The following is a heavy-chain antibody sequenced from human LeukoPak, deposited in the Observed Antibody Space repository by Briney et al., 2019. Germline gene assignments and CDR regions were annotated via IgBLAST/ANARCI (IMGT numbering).Heavy chain of an antibody. CDR1: GYIFTNHY. CDR3: ARGRTVAATEGPPSDP. J-gene: IGHJ5*02. CDR2: INPNDGAA. Sequence: ASVKVSCKASGYIFTNHYMHWVRQAPGQGLEWMGWINPNDGAAKYAQNLQGRVTMTRDTSISIAYMEVSSLRSDDTAVYYCARGRTVAATEGPPSDPWGQGTLVTVSS. D-gene: IGHD6-19*01. V-gene: IGHV1-2*02.